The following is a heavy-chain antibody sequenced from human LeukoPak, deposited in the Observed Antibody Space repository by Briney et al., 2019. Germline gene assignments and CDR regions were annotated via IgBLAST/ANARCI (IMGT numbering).Heavy chain of an antibody. V-gene: IGHV4-59*01. J-gene: IGHJ4*02. CDR3: ARISSDGYNYYFDY. Sequence: SETLSLTCTVSGGSISSYYWSWIRQPPGKGLEWIGYIYYSGSTNYNPSLKSRVTISVDTSKNQFSLKLSSVTAADTAVYYCARISSDGYNYYFDYWGQGTLVTVSS. CDR1: GGSISSYY. D-gene: IGHD5-24*01. CDR2: IYYSGST.